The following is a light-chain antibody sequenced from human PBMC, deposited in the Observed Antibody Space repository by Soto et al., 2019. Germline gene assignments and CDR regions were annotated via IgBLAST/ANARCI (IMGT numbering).Light chain of an antibody. V-gene: IGKV1-39*01. CDR1: QSISSF. J-gene: IGKJ5*01. CDR3: QQANSFPIT. Sequence: DIQMTQSPSSLSAAVGDRVTITCRGSQSISSFLNWYQQKTGKAPKILLYAASSLQSGVPSRFSGSRSGTDCTLTISSLQPEDFATYYCQQANSFPITFGQGTRLEIK. CDR2: AAS.